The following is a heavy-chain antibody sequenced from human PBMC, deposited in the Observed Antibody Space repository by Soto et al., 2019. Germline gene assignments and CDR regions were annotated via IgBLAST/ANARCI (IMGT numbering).Heavy chain of an antibody. CDR1: GGTFSSYT. D-gene: IGHD4-4*01. CDR3: ARNTYSNYYYYYMDV. J-gene: IGHJ6*03. CDR2: IIPILGIA. V-gene: IGHV1-69*02. Sequence: ASVKVSCKASGGTFSSYTISWVRQAPGQGLEWMGRIIPILGIANYAQKFQGRVTITADKSTSTAYMELSSLRSEDTAVYYCARNTYSNYYYYYMDVWGKGTTVTVSS.